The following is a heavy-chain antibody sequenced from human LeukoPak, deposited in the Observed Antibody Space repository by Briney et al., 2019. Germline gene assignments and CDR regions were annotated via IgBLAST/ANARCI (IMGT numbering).Heavy chain of an antibody. V-gene: IGHV4-34*01. J-gene: IGHJ6*03. CDR1: GGSFSGYY. CDR3: ARGEDSSGWYYYYYMDV. CDR2: INHSGST. D-gene: IGHD6-19*01. Sequence: PSETLSLTCAVYGGSFSGYYWSWIRQPPGKELEWIGEINHSGSTNYNPSLKSRVTISVDTSKNQFSLKLSSVTAADTAVYYCARGEDSSGWYYYYYMDVWGKGTTVTVSS.